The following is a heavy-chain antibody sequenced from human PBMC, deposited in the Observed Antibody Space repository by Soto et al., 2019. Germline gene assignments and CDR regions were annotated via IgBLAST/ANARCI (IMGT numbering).Heavy chain of an antibody. J-gene: IGHJ6*02. CDR3: ARRGYCSSTSCSRGNYYYGMDV. CDR1: GGSVSSGSYY. V-gene: IGHV4-61*01. D-gene: IGHD2-2*01. Sequence: QVQLQESGPGLVKPSETLSLTCTVSGGSVSSGSYYWSWIRQPPGKGLEWIGYIYYSGSTNYNPSLKSRVTLSVDTSKNQFSLKLSSVTAADTAVYYCARRGYCSSTSCSRGNYYYGMDVWGQGTTVTVSS. CDR2: IYYSGST.